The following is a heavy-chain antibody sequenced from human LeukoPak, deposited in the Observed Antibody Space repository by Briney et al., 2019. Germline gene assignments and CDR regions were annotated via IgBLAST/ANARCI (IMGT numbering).Heavy chain of an antibody. D-gene: IGHD3-22*01. Sequence: GGSLRLSCAASGFTFSSSAMSWVRQAPGKGLEWVANIKQDGSEKYYVDSVKGRFTISRDNAKNSLYLQMNSLRAEDTAVYYCARADYYDSSGGSYYYYGMDVWGQGTTVTVSS. CDR3: ARADYYDSSGGSYYYYGMDV. V-gene: IGHV3-7*01. CDR1: GFTFSSSA. CDR2: IKQDGSEK. J-gene: IGHJ6*02.